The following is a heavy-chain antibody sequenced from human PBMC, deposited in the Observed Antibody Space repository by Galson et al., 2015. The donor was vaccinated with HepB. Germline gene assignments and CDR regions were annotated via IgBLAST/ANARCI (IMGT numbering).Heavy chain of an antibody. Sequence: SVKVSCKASGYTFTSYGISWVRQAPGQGLEWMGWIGGYNGNTKYAQKFQGKATMTPDTPTSTAYMELRSLRSDDTAVYYCARFGVTDPSDDSSGYHYYYYGMDVWGQGTTVTVSS. CDR1: GYTFTSYG. V-gene: IGHV1-18*01. CDR3: ARFGVTDPSDDSSGYHYYYYGMDV. CDR2: IGGYNGNT. D-gene: IGHD3-22*01. J-gene: IGHJ6*02.